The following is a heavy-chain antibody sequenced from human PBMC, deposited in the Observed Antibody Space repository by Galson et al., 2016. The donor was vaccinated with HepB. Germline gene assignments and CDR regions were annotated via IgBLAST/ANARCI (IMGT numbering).Heavy chain of an antibody. CDR1: GFTFSNYY. Sequence: SLRLSCAASGFTFSNYYMHWVRQAPGRGLEWVSSISSSSKYIYYADSLKGRFTIARVNANNSLFLQMESLRADYTAVYYCARDRGIAAGGWFDPWGQGTQVTVSS. CDR2: ISSSSKYI. D-gene: IGHD6-13*01. CDR3: ARDRGIAAGGWFDP. J-gene: IGHJ5*02. V-gene: IGHV3-21*01.